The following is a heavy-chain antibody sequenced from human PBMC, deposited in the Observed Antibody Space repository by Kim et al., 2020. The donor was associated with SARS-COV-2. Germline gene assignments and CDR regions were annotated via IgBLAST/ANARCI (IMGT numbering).Heavy chain of an antibody. D-gene: IGHD4-17*01. J-gene: IGHJ5*02. CDR1: GGTFSSYA. CDR3: ARETPPDYGDINWFDP. V-gene: IGHV1-69*13. Sequence: SVKVSCKASGGTFSSYAISWVRQAPGQGLEWMGGIIPIFGTANYAQKFQGRVTITADESTSTAYMELSSLRSEDTAVYYCARETPPDYGDINWFDPWGQGTLVTVSS. CDR2: IIPIFGTA.